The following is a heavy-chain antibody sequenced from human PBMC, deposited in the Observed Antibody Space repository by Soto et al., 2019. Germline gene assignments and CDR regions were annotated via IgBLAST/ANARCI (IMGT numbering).Heavy chain of an antibody. Sequence: GGSLRLSCSASGFTFTRYSMNWFRQAPGKGLEWVSSISSTTNYIYYGDSMKGRFTISRDNAKNSLYLEMNSLRAEDTAVYYCARESEDLTSNFDYWGQGTLVTVSS. V-gene: IGHV3-21*06. CDR3: ARESEDLTSNFDY. CDR2: ISSTTNYI. J-gene: IGHJ4*02. CDR1: GFTFTRYS.